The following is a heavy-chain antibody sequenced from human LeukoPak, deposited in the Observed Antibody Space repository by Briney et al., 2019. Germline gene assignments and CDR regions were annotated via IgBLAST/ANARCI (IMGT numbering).Heavy chain of an antibody. V-gene: IGHV3-7*03. CDR2: IKEDGGEM. D-gene: IGHD1-26*01. CDR3: ASGGIYYGAAFDF. J-gene: IGHJ4*02. Sequence: GGSLRLSCTVSGIRFNDYWMSWVRQAPGKGLEWVANIKEDGGEMYYVDSVKGRFIISRDNAKNSVYLQMNIPRAEDTALYYCASGGIYYGAAFDFWGQGTLVTVSS. CDR1: GIRFNDYW.